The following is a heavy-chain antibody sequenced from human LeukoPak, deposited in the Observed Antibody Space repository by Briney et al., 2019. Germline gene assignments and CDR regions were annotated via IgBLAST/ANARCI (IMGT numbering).Heavy chain of an antibody. J-gene: IGHJ4*02. CDR2: IKQDGSEK. Sequence: GGSLRLSCAASGFTFSSYWMSWVRQAPGKGLEWVANIKQDGSEKYYVGSVKGRFTISRDNAKNSLYLQMNSLRAEDTAVYYCAREGGIAVAAPFDYWGQGTLVTVSS. CDR3: AREGGIAVAAPFDY. D-gene: IGHD6-19*01. CDR1: GFTFSSYW. V-gene: IGHV3-7*01.